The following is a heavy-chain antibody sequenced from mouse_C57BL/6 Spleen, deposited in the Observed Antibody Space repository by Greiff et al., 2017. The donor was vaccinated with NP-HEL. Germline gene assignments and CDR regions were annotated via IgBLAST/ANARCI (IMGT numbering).Heavy chain of an antibody. CDR3: ARRSGQYYFDY. V-gene: IGHV1-61*01. CDR1: GYTFTSYW. Sequence: QVQLQQPGAELVRPGSSVKLSCKASGYTFTSYWMDWVKQRPGQGLEWIGNIYPSDSETHYNQKFKDKATLTVDKSSSTAYMQLSSLTSEDSEVYYCARRSGQYYFDYWGQGTTLTVSS. CDR2: IYPSDSET. D-gene: IGHD3-2*02. J-gene: IGHJ2*01.